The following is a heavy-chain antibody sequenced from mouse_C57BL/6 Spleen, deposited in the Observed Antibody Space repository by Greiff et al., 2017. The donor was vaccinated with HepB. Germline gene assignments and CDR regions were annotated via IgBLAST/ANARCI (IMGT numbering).Heavy chain of an antibody. V-gene: IGHV1-9*01. J-gene: IGHJ3*01. D-gene: IGHD4-1*01. CDR2: ILPGSGST. CDR1: GYTFTGYW. Sequence: VQLQQSGAELMKPGASVKLSCKATGYTFTGYWIEWVKQRPGHGLEWIGVILPGSGSTNYNEKFKGKATFTADTSSNTAYMQLSSLTADDSAIYCCASAGTSSGFDYWGQGTPVTVSA. CDR3: ASAGTSSGFDY.